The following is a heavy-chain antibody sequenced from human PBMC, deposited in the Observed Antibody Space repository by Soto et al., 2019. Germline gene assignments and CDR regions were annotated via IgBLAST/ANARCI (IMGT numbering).Heavy chain of an antibody. D-gene: IGHD2-21*02. CDR1: GGSISSGGYY. CDR2: IYYSGST. Sequence: QVQLQESGPGLVKPSQTLSLTCTVSGGSISSGGYYWSWIRQHPGKGLEWIGYIYYSGSTYYNPSLKSRVTISVDTSNNQFSLKLTSVTAADTAVYYCARDEGAVTAGGYYYYYGLDVWGQGTTVTVSS. J-gene: IGHJ6*02. V-gene: IGHV4-31*03. CDR3: ARDEGAVTAGGYYYYYGLDV.